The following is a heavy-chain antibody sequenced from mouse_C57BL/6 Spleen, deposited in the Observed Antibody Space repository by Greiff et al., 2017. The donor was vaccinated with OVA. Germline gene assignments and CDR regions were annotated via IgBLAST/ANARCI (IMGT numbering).Heavy chain of an antibody. V-gene: IGHV7-3*01. CDR2: IRNKANGYTT. D-gene: IGHD2-4*01. J-gene: IGHJ4*01. CDR1: GFTFTDYY. Sequence: EVKLMESGGGLVQPGGSLSLSCAASGFTFTDYYMSWVRQPPGKALEWLGFIRNKANGYTTEYSASVKGRFTISRDNSQSILYLQMNALRAEDSATYYCARYTPLYYDHASYAMDYWGQGTSVTVSS. CDR3: ARYTPLYYDHASYAMDY.